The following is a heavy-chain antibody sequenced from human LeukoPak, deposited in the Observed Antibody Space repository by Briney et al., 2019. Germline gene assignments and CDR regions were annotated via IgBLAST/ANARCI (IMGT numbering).Heavy chain of an antibody. D-gene: IGHD6-13*01. V-gene: IGHV3-7*01. J-gene: IGHJ6*03. CDR1: GLLLSSYW. CDR2: IKQEGRNK. Sequence: GGSLTLSWAVAGLLLSSYWTGSVRPAPGKGIGWVANIKQEGRNKTHASSVEGRFNVARQKARNPLYLQMSSLSHEDTAVYYCARVKQRLVRLLGRDTTYNYYYYMDVWGKGTTVTVSS. CDR3: ARVKQRLVRLLGRDTTYNYYYYMDV.